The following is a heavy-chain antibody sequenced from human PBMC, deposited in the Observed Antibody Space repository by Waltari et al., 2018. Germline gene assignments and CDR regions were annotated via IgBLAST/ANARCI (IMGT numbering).Heavy chain of an antibody. CDR3: ARATHSYGTLLEY. V-gene: IGHV1-2*02. Sequence: QVQLVQSGAEVKKPGASVKVSCKASGYTFTGYYMHWVRQAPGPGLEGMGWINPNSGGTNYAQKFQGRVTMTRDPSISTAYMELSRLRSDDTAVYYCARATHSYGTLLEYWGQGTLVTVSS. D-gene: IGHD5-18*01. CDR2: INPNSGGT. J-gene: IGHJ4*02. CDR1: GYTFTGYY.